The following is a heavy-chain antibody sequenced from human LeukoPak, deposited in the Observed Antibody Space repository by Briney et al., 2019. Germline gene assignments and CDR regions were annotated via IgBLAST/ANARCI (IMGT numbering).Heavy chain of an antibody. CDR1: GFTVSSNY. D-gene: IGHD3-10*01. Sequence: GESLRLSCAASGFTVSSNYMSWVRQAPGKGLEWVSVIYSGGSTYYADSVKGRFTISRDNSKNTLYLQMNSLRAEDTAVYYCARAKGEDYFDYWGQGTLVTVSS. V-gene: IGHV3-66*02. CDR2: IYSGGST. J-gene: IGHJ4*02. CDR3: ARAKGEDYFDY.